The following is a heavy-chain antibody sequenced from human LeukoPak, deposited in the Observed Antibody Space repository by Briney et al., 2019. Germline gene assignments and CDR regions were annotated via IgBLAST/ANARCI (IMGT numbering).Heavy chain of an antibody. Sequence: ASVKVSCKASGYTFTSYYMHWVRQAPGQGLEWMGIINPSGGSTSYAQKFQGRVTMTRDTSTSTVYMELSSLRSEDTAVYYCARVGPEYDSSGYYQDYWGQGTLVTVSS. CDR3: ARVGPEYDSSGYYQDY. D-gene: IGHD3-22*01. CDR2: INPSGGST. J-gene: IGHJ4*02. CDR1: GYTFTSYY. V-gene: IGHV1-46*01.